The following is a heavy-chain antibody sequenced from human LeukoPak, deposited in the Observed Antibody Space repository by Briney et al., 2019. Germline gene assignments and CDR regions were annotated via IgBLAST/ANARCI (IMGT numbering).Heavy chain of an antibody. CDR2: IYPGDSDT. J-gene: IGHJ5*02. V-gene: IGHV5-51*01. CDR3: ASFHYYGSGSDNWFDP. D-gene: IGHD3-10*01. CDR1: RYSFTSYW. Sequence: GASLKISCKGSRYSFTSYWISWVRQMLGKGLVWMGIIYPGDSDTRYSPSFQGQVTISADKSISTAYLQWSSLKASDTAMYYCASFHYYGSGSDNWFDPWGQGTPVTVSS.